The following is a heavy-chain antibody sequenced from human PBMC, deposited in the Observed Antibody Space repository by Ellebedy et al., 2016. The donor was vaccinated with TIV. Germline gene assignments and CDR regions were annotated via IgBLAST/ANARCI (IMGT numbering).Heavy chain of an antibody. J-gene: IGHJ4*01. Sequence: GSLRLXXSVSHYDIRGGYYWGWIRQTPGKGLEWIGSMFHSGSTYYNPSLRSRVTISVDTSKNQLSLKVTSVTAADTAIYYCARMTSRGFSTPAYWGQGILVTVSS. CDR1: HYDIRGGYY. CDR2: MFHSGST. CDR3: ARMTSRGFSTPAY. V-gene: IGHV4-38-2*02. D-gene: IGHD6-19*01.